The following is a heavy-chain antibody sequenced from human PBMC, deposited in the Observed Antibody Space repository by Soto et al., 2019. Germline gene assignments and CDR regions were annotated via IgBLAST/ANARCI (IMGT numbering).Heavy chain of an antibody. D-gene: IGHD6-13*01. CDR2: IYYSGST. V-gene: IGHV4-31*03. CDR1: GGSISSGGYY. CDR3: ARALSSSWYVWFDP. Sequence: PSETLSLTCTVSGGSISSGGYYWSWIRQHPGKGLEWIGYIYYSGSTYYNPSLKSRVTISVDTSKNQFSLKLSSVTAADTAVYYCARALSSSWYVWFDPWGQGALVTVSS. J-gene: IGHJ5*02.